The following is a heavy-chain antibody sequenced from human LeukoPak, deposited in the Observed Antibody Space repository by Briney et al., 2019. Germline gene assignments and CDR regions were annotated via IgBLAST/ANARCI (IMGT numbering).Heavy chain of an antibody. V-gene: IGHV3-48*01. D-gene: IGHD4-17*01. CDR1: GFTFRSYS. CDR3: ASHYGDSLFDS. CDR2: ISSSSSTI. J-gene: IGHJ4*02. Sequence: GGSLRLSCAASGFTFRSYSMNWVRQAPGKGLEWVSYISSSSSTIYYADSVKGRFTISRDNAKNSLYLQMNSLRAEDTAVYYCASHYGDSLFDSWGQGTLVTVSS.